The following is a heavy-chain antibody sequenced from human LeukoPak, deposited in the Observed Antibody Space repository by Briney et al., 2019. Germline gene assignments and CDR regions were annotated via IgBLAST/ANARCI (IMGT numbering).Heavy chain of an antibody. D-gene: IGHD3-22*01. Sequence: GASVKVSCKASGGTFRNYALSWVRQGPGKGLEWMGGTTPIFGSAENAQNFQGRVTVTTDESTSTAYMEMSSLRSDDTAVYYCAGALFHFDSSGYDMDGYDIWGQGTMVTVSS. CDR3: AGALFHFDSSGYDMDGYDI. J-gene: IGHJ3*02. V-gene: IGHV1-69*05. CDR2: TTPIFGSA. CDR1: GGTFRNYA.